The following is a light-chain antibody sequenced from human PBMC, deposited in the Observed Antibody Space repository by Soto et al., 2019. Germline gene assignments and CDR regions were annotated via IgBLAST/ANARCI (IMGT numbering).Light chain of an antibody. J-gene: IGLJ1*01. CDR2: EVS. V-gene: IGLV2-14*01. CDR3: TSYATSSTLPYV. CDR1: SSDVGGYNY. Sequence: QSALTHPASVSASPGQAITISCTGTSSDVGGYNYVSWYQQHPGKAPKLMIYEVSYRPSGVSNRFSGSKSGNTASLTISGLQAEDEADYYCTSYATSSTLPYVFGTGTQLTVL.